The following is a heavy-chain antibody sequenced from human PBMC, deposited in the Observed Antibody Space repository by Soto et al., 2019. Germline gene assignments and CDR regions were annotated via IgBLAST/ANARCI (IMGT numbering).Heavy chain of an antibody. V-gene: IGHV2-5*02. CDR2: IYWDDDK. CDR3: THTPFFGDKLDY. Sequence: KSGPTLVNPTQTLTLTCTFSGFSLNTGGVGVGWIRQPPGKALEWLAVIYWDDDKRYSPSLKSRLTISKDTSKNQVVLTMTNMDPVDTATYYCTHTPFFGDKLDYWGQGALVTVSS. CDR1: GFSLNTGGVG. D-gene: IGHD2-21*01. J-gene: IGHJ4*02.